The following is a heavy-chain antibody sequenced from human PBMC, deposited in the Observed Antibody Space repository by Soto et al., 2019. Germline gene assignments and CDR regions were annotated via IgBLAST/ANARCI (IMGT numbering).Heavy chain of an antibody. V-gene: IGHV1-8*01. CDR2: MNPNSGNT. J-gene: IGHJ4*02. Sequence: QVQLVQSGAEVNKPGASVKVSCKASGYAFTSYDINWVRQATGQGLEWMGWMNPNSGNTGYPQKFQGRVTMTRNTSISTAYMELSSLRSEDTAVYYCAITHLRFGEHHYWGQGTLVTVSS. D-gene: IGHD3-10*01. CDR1: GYAFTSYD. CDR3: AITHLRFGEHHY.